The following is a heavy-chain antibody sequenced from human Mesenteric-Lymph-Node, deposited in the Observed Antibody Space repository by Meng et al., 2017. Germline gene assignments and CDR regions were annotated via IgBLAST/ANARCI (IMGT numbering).Heavy chain of an antibody. CDR3: ARDHGGGYCSGGSCGDVDY. V-gene: IGHV3-48*03. CDR2: ISSSGSTI. Sequence: GESLKISCAASGFTFSSYEMNWVRQAPGKGLEWVSYISSSGSTIYYADSVKGRFTISRDNAKNSLYLQMNSLRAEDTAVYYCARDHGGGYCSGGSCGDVDYWGQGTLVTVSS. J-gene: IGHJ4*02. CDR1: GFTFSSYE. D-gene: IGHD2-15*01.